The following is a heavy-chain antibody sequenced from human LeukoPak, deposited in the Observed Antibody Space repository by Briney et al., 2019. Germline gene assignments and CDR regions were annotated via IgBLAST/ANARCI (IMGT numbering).Heavy chain of an antibody. V-gene: IGHV3-21*05. J-gene: IGHJ4*02. D-gene: IGHD3/OR15-3a*01. CDR3: GTHAGRTGSDD. CDR1: GFTFSSFA. Sequence: GGSLRLSCEASGFTFSSFAMHWVRQAPGKGLEWVSYISGSGNDISYADSVKGRFTISRDNAKGSLYLQMNSLRAADTAVYYCGTHAGRTGSDDWGQGTLVTVSS. CDR2: ISGSGNDI.